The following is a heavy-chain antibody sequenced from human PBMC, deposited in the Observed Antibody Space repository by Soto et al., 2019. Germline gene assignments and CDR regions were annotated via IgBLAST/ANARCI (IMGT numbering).Heavy chain of an antibody. CDR1: GFTFRSFG. D-gene: IGHD6-13*01. J-gene: IGHJ6*02. CDR3: AKDVGQQLVLNYGMDV. Sequence: QVQLVESGGGVIQHGTSLSLSCGSSGFTFRSFGMYCVRPAPGKGLEWVAVVSYDGNHKYYADSVKGRFTVSRDNAKNMLYLQMNSLRGEDTAVYYCAKDVGQQLVLNYGMDVWGQGNTVTVSS. V-gene: IGHV3-30*18. CDR2: VSYDGNHK.